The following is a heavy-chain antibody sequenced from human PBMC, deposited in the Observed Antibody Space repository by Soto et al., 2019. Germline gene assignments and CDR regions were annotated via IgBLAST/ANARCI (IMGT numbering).Heavy chain of an antibody. CDR2: ISAYSGNT. CDR3: ARDLPQQLLLLIDY. J-gene: IGHJ4*02. V-gene: IGHV1-18*01. D-gene: IGHD6-13*01. CDR1: GYTFTSYG. Sequence: AXSGKVCCEASGYTFTSYGNSWVRQAPGQGLEWMGWISAYSGNTNYAQKLQGRVTMTTDTSTSTAYMELRSLRSHDTAVYYCARDLPQQLLLLIDYWGQGTLGTVSS.